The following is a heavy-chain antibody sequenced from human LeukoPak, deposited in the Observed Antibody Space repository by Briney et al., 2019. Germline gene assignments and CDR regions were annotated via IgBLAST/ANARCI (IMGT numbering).Heavy chain of an antibody. J-gene: IGHJ3*02. CDR3: ARVGTDSYACDI. D-gene: IGHD3/OR15-3a*01. CDR2: IRNRAKSYTT. CDR1: GFSFSDHH. V-gene: IGHV3-72*01. Sequence: GGSLRLSCAASGFSFSDHHMDWVRQAPGKGLEWVGRIRNRAKSYTTEYAASVKGRFTISRDESKNSLYLQMNSLKTEDTAVYYCARVGTDSYACDIWGQGTMVTVSS.